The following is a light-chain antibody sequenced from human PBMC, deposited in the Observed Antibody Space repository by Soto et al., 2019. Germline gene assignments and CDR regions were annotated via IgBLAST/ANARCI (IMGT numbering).Light chain of an antibody. CDR1: QSVSSSY. CDR2: GAS. Sequence: EIVLTQSPGTLPLSPGERATLSCRASQSVSSSYLAWYQQKPGQAPSLLIYGASSRATGIPDRFSGSGSATDFPLTISRLEPEDFAEYYCQQYGNLYTFGQGTKLEIK. J-gene: IGKJ2*01. V-gene: IGKV3-20*01. CDR3: QQYGNLYT.